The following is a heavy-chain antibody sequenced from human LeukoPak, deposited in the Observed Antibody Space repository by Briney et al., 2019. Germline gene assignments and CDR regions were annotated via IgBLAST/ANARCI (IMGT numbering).Heavy chain of an antibody. V-gene: IGHV3-11*01. D-gene: IGHD3-10*01. J-gene: IGHJ6*03. CDR3: ARLGFGEYYFYYYMDV. CDR1: GFSFADHY. CDR2: MSNSGSII. Sequence: GGSLRLSCEASGFSFADHYMSWIRQAPGKGLEWVSYMSNSGSIIYYAGSVKGRFTISRDNTKTFLYLQMNSLRDEDTAVYYCARLGFGEYYFYYYMDVWGKATAVTVSS.